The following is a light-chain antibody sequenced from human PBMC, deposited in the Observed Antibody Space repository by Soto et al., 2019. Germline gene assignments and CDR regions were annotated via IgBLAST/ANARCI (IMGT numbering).Light chain of an antibody. CDR3: CAYTARSTRSCV. CDR1: SSDIGGYNH. V-gene: IGLV2-14*03. CDR2: DVD. J-gene: IGLJ3*02. Sequence: QSVLTQPTAVSGSPGQSITISCTGVSSDIGGYNHVAWYQQHPGNVPRLIIYDVDNRPLGISNRFSGSQSGNTASLSISGLQAEDEADYYCCAYTARSTRSCVFGGGTKVTVL.